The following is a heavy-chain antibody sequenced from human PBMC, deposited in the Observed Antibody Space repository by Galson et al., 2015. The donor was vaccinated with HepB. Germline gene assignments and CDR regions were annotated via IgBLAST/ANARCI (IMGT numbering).Heavy chain of an antibody. CDR2: ISYDGSNK. CDR1: GFTFSSYA. D-gene: IGHD2-2*01. CDR3: ARDGWDIVVVPAAKSDYYYYYMDV. J-gene: IGHJ6*03. V-gene: IGHV3-30-3*01. Sequence: SLRLSCAASGFTFSSYAMHWVRQAPGKGLEWVAVISYDGSNKYYADSVKGRFTISRDNSKNTLYLQMNSLRAEDTAVYYCARDGWDIVVVPAAKSDYYYYYMDVWGKGTTVTVSS.